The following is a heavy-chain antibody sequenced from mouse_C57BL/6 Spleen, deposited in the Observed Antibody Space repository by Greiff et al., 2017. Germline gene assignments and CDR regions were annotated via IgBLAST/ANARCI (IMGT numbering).Heavy chain of an antibody. CDR2: IVPETGGT. J-gene: IGHJ2*01. Sequence: VQLQQSGAELVRPGASVTLSCKASGYTFTDYDMNWVKQTPVHGLEWIGAIVPETGGTAYHQKFKGKALLTADKSSRAACMVLRVLTSEDAAVYYSTRPVSYGSPYWGQGTTRTVSS. D-gene: IGHD1-1*01. CDR3: TRPVSYGSPY. V-gene: IGHV1-15*01. CDR1: GYTFTDYD.